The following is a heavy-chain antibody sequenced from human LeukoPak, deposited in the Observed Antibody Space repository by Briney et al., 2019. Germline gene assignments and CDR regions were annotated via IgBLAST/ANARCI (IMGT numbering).Heavy chain of an antibody. V-gene: IGHV4-59*01. Sequence: SETLSLTCTVSGGSISSYYWSWIRQPPGTGLEWIGYIFYSGSTNYNPSLKSRVTISVDTSKNQFSLKLSSVTAADTAVYYCARLPHCSSTTCHRGAFDIWGQGTTVTVSS. D-gene: IGHD2-2*01. J-gene: IGHJ3*02. CDR1: GGSISSYY. CDR3: ARLPHCSSTTCHRGAFDI. CDR2: IFYSGST.